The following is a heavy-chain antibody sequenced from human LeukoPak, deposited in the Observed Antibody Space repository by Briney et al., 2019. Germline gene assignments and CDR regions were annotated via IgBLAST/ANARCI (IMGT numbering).Heavy chain of an antibody. CDR3: ARGGFLYCSSTSCYSGVEGYYGMDV. J-gene: IGHJ6*02. CDR2: INHSGST. D-gene: IGHD2-2*02. Sequence: SETLSLTCAVYGGSFSGYYWSWIRQPPGKGLEWIGEINHSGSTNYNPSLKSRVTISVDTSKNQFSLKLSSVTAAGTAVYYCARGGFLYCSSTSCYSGVEGYYGMDVWGQGTTVTVSS. V-gene: IGHV4-34*01. CDR1: GGSFSGYY.